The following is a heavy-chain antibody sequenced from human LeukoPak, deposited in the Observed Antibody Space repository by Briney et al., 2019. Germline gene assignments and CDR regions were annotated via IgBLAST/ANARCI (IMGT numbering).Heavy chain of an antibody. V-gene: IGHV3-30*02. CDR1: GFTFSSYA. D-gene: IGHD3-22*01. Sequence: GGSLRLSCAASGFTFSSYAMCWVRQAPGKGLEWVAFIRYDGSNKYYADSVKGRFTISRDNSKNTLYLQMNSLRAEDTAVYYCAKMGLIVALDYWGQGTLVTVSS. CDR3: AKMGLIVALDY. J-gene: IGHJ4*02. CDR2: IRYDGSNK.